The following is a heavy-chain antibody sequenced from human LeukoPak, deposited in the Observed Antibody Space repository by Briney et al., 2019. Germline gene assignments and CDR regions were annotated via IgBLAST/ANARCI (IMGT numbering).Heavy chain of an antibody. CDR2: ISYDGSNK. D-gene: IGHD1-1*01. CDR3: AKDVNWNDVPNAFDI. V-gene: IGHV3-30*09. Sequence: PGGSLRLSCAASGFNFSSYAMNWVRQAPGKGLEWVAVISYDGSNKYYADSVKGRFAISRDNAKNSLYLQMNSLRAEDTALYYCAKDVNWNDVPNAFDIWGQGTMVTVSS. CDR1: GFNFSSYA. J-gene: IGHJ3*02.